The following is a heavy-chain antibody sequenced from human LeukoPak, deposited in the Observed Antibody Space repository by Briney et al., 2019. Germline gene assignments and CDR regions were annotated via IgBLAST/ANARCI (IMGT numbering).Heavy chain of an antibody. CDR1: GGSISSSKYY. CDR3: ATGTGHYYYYYYMDV. CDR2: IYYSGST. V-gene: IGHV4-39*05. D-gene: IGHD1-1*01. J-gene: IGHJ6*03. Sequence: SETPSLTCTVSGGSISSSKYYWGWIRQPPGKGLEWIGSIYYSGSTYYNPSLKSRVTISVDTSKNQFSLKLSSVTAADTAIYYCATGTGHYYYYYYMDVWGKGTTVTVSS.